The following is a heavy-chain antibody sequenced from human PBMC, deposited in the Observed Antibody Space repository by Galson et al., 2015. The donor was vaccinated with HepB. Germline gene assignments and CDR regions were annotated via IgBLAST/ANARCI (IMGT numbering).Heavy chain of an antibody. CDR2: INPNSGGT. D-gene: IGHD1-1*01. CDR3: ARDVDLYNWNGVAAFDL. CDR1: GYTFSEYH. V-gene: IGHV1-2*02. Sequence: SVKVSCKVSGYTFSEYHMHWVRQAPGQGLEWMGWINPNSGGTNSAQKFQGRVTMTRDTSINTAYMELRSLESDDTAVYYCARDVDLYNWNGVAAFDLWGQGTMVTVSS. J-gene: IGHJ3*01.